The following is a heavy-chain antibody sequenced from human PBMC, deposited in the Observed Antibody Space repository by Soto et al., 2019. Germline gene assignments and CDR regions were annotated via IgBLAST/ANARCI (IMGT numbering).Heavy chain of an antibody. Sequence: QITLKEAGPTLVRPTQTLTLTCSFSGFSLSTTGEGVGWIRQPPGKALEWLALIHWNDDKRYNPSLRRRPTITKDTSRREVVRSLTKMDTVHTDTYYCPHSRPGDTSPDYYGLDVWGQGTTVIVSS. CDR2: IHWNDDK. D-gene: IGHD1-1*01. V-gene: IGHV2-5*01. CDR1: GFSLSTTGEG. CDR3: PHSRPGDTSPDYYGLDV. J-gene: IGHJ6*02.